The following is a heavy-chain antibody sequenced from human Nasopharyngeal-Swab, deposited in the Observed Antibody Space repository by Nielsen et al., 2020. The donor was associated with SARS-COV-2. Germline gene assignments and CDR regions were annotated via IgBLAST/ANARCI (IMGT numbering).Heavy chain of an antibody. CDR2: INYNSGIT. J-gene: IGHJ3*02. CDR3: AKGMDSSGFHGFDI. CDR1: GFTFSSYA. Sequence: GASLQISCTASGFTFSSYAMNWVRQAPGKGLEWVSTINYNSGITYSADSVRGRFTIFRDNSENTLFLQMNSLMAEDTAMYFCAKGMDSSGFHGFDIWGQGTMVTVSS. V-gene: IGHV3-23*01. D-gene: IGHD6-19*01.